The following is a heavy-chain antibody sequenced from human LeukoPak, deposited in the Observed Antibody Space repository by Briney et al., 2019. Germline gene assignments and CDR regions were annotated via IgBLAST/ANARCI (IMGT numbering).Heavy chain of an antibody. Sequence: GGSLRLSCAASGFTFSSYSMNWVRQAPEKGLEWVSSISSSSSYIYYADSVKGRFTISRDNAKNSLYLQMNSLRAEDTAVYYCARDGELLPPTHFDYWGQGTLVTVSS. V-gene: IGHV3-21*01. CDR1: GFTFSSYS. D-gene: IGHD2-15*01. J-gene: IGHJ4*02. CDR2: ISSSSSYI. CDR3: ARDGELLPPTHFDY.